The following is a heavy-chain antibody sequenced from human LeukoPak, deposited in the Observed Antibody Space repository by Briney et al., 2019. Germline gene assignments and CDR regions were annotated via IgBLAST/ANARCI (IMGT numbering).Heavy chain of an antibody. Sequence: KTSETLSLTCAVYGGSFSGYYWSWIRQPPGKGLEWIGEINHSGSTNYNPSLKSRVIISVDKSKNQFSLKQSSVTAADTAVYYCARGQLGNDAFDIWGQGTMVTVSS. D-gene: IGHD7-27*01. CDR3: ARGQLGNDAFDI. J-gene: IGHJ3*02. CDR1: GGSFSGYY. V-gene: IGHV4-34*01. CDR2: INHSGST.